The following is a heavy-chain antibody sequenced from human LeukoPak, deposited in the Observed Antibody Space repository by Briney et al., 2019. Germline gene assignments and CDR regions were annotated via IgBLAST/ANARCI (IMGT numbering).Heavy chain of an antibody. J-gene: IGHJ3*02. Sequence: RPGGSLRLSCAASGFTFSSYSMNWVRQAPGKGLEWVSYISSSSSTIYYADSVKGRFTISRDNAKNSLYLQMNGLRAEDTAVYYCARGPSSRIVGANDAFDIWGQGTMVTVSS. V-gene: IGHV3-48*01. CDR1: GFTFSSYS. D-gene: IGHD1-26*01. CDR2: ISSSSSTI. CDR3: ARGPSSRIVGANDAFDI.